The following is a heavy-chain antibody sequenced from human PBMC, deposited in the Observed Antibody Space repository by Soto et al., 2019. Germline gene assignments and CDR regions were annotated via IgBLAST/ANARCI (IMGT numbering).Heavy chain of an antibody. V-gene: IGHV1-69*06. Sequence: QVQLVQSGAEVKKPGSSVKVSCKASGGTFSSYAISWVRQAPGQGLEWMGGIIPIFGTANYAQKFQGRVTITADKSTSTAYMEMSSLRSEDTAVYYCARPALGVPAAYPFDYWGQGTLVTVSS. D-gene: IGHD2-2*01. CDR3: ARPALGVPAAYPFDY. J-gene: IGHJ4*02. CDR1: GGTFSSYA. CDR2: IIPIFGTA.